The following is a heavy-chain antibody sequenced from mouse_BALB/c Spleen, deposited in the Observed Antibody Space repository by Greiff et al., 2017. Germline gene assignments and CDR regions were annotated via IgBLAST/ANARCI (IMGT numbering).Heavy chain of an antibody. CDR1: GFTFSSFG. CDR2: ISSGSSTI. J-gene: IGHJ4*01. V-gene: IGHV5-17*02. D-gene: IGHD2-4*01. Sequence: EVQGVESGGGLVQPGGSRKLSCAASGFTFSSFGMHWVRQAPEKGLEWVAYISSGSSTIYYADTVKGRFTISRDNPKNTLFLQMTSLRSEDTAMYYCAREITTGFDYWGQGTSVTVSS. CDR3: AREITTGFDY.